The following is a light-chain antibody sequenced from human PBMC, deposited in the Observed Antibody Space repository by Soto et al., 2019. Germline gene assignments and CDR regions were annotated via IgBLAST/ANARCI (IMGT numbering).Light chain of an antibody. Sequence: DIVMTQSPLSLPVTPGEPASISCRSSQSLLKSTGYNYLDWDLQKPGQSPQLLIYLGSNRASGVPDRFSGSGSGTDFTLKISRVGAEDVGVYYCMQALQTPPTVGQGTKVDSK. CDR2: LGS. CDR1: QSLLKSTGYNY. CDR3: MQALQTPPT. V-gene: IGKV2-28*01. J-gene: IGKJ1*01.